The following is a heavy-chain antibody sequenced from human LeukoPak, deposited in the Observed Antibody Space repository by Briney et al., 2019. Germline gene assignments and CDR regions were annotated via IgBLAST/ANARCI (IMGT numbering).Heavy chain of an antibody. CDR1: GGTFSSYA. V-gene: IGHV1-69*01. Sequence: SVKVSCKASGGTFSSYAISWVRQAPGQGLEWMGGIIPIFGTANYAQKFQGRVTITADESTSTAYMELSSLRSEDTAVYYCARVRLRDDVFDIWGQGTMVTVSS. J-gene: IGHJ3*02. D-gene: IGHD2-21*02. CDR3: ARVRLRDDVFDI. CDR2: IIPIFGTA.